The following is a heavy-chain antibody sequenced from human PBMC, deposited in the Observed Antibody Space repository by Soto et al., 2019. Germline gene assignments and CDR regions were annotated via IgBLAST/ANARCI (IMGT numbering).Heavy chain of an antibody. V-gene: IGHV1-18*01. CDR3: ARGGYYDNSWGKLSHYGLDV. CDR1: GYTFIRYG. Sequence: QVQLVQSAAEVKKPGASVKVSCKASGYTFIRYGITWVRQAPGQGFEWMGWISPYNDYTIYAQKLQGRVIMTTDTSTXXXYXXLRGLKSDDTAVYYCARGGYYDNSWGKLSHYGLDVWGQGTSVTVSS. J-gene: IGHJ6*02. CDR2: ISPYNDYT. D-gene: IGHD3-16*01.